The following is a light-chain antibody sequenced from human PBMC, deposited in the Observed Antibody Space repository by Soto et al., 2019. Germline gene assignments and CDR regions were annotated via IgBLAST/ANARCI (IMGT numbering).Light chain of an antibody. CDR3: QQLKTYPFT. Sequence: AIQLTQSPSSLSASVGDRVSITCRASQGISSALAWYQHKPGKAPKILIYDASSLQSGVPSRFSGSESGTECTLTISSLQPEDFETYYCQQLKTYPFTFGQGKRLEIK. V-gene: IGKV1-13*02. J-gene: IGKJ5*01. CDR1: QGISSA. CDR2: DAS.